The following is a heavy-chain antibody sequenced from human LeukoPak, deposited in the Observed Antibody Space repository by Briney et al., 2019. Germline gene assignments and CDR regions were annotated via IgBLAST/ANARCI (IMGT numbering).Heavy chain of an antibody. CDR2: ISGSGGST. J-gene: IGHJ6*02. Sequence: GGSLRLSCAASGFTFSSYAMSWVRQAPGKGLEWVSAISGSGGSTYYADSVEGRFTISRDNSKNTLYLQMNSLRAEDTAVYYCAKDIGHSYLGYYYGMDVWGQGTTVTVSS. V-gene: IGHV3-23*01. CDR3: AKDIGHSYLGYYYGMDV. CDR1: GFTFSSYA. D-gene: IGHD5-18*01.